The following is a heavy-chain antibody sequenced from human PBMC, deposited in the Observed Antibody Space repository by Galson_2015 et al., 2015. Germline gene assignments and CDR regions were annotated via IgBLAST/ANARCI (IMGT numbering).Heavy chain of an antibody. CDR2: IYYSGST. D-gene: IGHD3-10*01. CDR1: GGSISSSSYY. J-gene: IGHJ4*02. V-gene: IGHV4-39*07. Sequence: ETLSLTCTVSGGSISSSSYYWGWIRQPPGKGLEWIGSIYYSGSTYYNPSLKSRVTISVDTSKNQFSLKLSSVTAADTAVYYCARAGVSKRKGIFDYWGQGTLVTVSS. CDR3: ARAGVSKRKGIFDY.